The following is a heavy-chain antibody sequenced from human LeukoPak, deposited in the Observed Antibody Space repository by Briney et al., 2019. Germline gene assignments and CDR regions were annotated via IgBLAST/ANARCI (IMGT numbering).Heavy chain of an antibody. D-gene: IGHD5-12*01. CDR3: ADQYRGYVRLDY. V-gene: IGHV4-34*01. Sequence: SQTLSLPCALDGRSVSDYCWSWSRQHPGKRMEWIGEISHSGSTNYNPSLKSRVTMSVDTSKNQFSLKLTSVTAADTAVYYCADQYRGYVRLDYWGQGTLVSVFS. CDR1: GRSVSDYC. CDR2: ISHSGST. J-gene: IGHJ4*02.